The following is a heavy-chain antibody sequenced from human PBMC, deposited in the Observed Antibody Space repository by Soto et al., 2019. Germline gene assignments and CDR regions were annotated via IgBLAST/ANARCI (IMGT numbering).Heavy chain of an antibody. Sequence: GGSLRLSCAASGFTFSSYAMSWVRQAPGKGLEWVSAISGSGGSTNYADSVKGRFTISRDNAKNTLFLQMNSLRAEDTAVYYCARAGWYRFDYWGQGTLVTVSS. V-gene: IGHV3-23*01. CDR1: GFTFSSYA. CDR2: ISGSGGST. CDR3: ARAGWYRFDY. D-gene: IGHD6-19*01. J-gene: IGHJ4*02.